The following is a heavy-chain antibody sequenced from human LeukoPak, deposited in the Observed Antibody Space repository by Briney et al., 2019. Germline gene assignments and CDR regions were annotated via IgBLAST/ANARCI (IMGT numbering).Heavy chain of an antibody. J-gene: IGHJ4*02. CDR2: MNPNSGNT. CDR3: ARGGFCSGGSCYPGGDY. D-gene: IGHD2-15*01. CDR1: GYTFTSYD. Sequence: ASVKVSCKASGYTFTSYDINWVRQATGQGLEWMGWMNPNSGNTGYAQKFQGRVTMTRNTSISTAYMELSSLRSEDTAVYYCARGGFCSGGSCYPGGDYWGQGTLVTVSS. V-gene: IGHV1-8*01.